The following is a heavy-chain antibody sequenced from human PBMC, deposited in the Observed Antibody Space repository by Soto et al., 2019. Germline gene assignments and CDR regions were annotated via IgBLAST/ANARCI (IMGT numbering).Heavy chain of an antibody. V-gene: IGHV1-69*08. J-gene: IGHJ4*02. Sequence: QVPLVQSGAEVKKPGSSVKVSCKASGGTFSPYTINWVRQAPGQGLEWMGRFIPFLGVTNYAQKFQARVTITADKSTTTAYMELSGLRFEDTAVYYCARDWESTVSTWSFGAFWGRGTLVTVSS. D-gene: IGHD3-10*01. CDR1: GGTFSPYT. CDR2: FIPFLGVT. CDR3: ARDWESTVSTWSFGAF.